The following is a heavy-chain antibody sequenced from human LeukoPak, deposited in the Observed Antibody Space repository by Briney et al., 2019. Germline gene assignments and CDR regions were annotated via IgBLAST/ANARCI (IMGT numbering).Heavy chain of an antibody. D-gene: IGHD2-15*01. CDR2: ISGNGGYT. V-gene: IGHV3-23*01. CDR3: AKGNNGCYDS. CDR1: GVTFSSYA. J-gene: IGHJ4*02. Sequence: GGSLRLSCAASGVTFSSYAMSWVRQAPGKGLEWVSSISGNGGYTYHADSVKGRFTISRDNSKNTLYMQMNSLRAEDTAVYFCAKGNNGCYDSWGQGTLVTVSS.